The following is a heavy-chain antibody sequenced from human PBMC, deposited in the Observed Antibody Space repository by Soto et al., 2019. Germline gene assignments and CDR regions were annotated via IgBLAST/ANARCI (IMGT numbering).Heavy chain of an antibody. Sequence: ASVKVSCKASGYTFTSYGISWVRQAPGQGLEWMGWISAYNGNTNYAQKLQGRVTMATDTSTSTAYMELRSLRSDDTAVYYCARDQSGIVVVPAAVYYYYYGMDVWGQGTTVTVSS. J-gene: IGHJ6*02. D-gene: IGHD2-2*01. CDR3: ARDQSGIVVVPAAVYYYYYGMDV. CDR1: GYTFTSYG. V-gene: IGHV1-18*04. CDR2: ISAYNGNT.